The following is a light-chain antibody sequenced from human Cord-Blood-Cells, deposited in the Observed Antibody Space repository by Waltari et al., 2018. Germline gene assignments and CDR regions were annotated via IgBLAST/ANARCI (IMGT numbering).Light chain of an antibody. Sequence: QSALTQPASVSGSPGQSITIPCTGTSIDVGGYNYVSWYQQHPGKAPKLMIYNVSNRPSGGSNRFSGSKSGNTASLTISGLQAEDEADYYCSSYTSSSTRVFGGGTKLTVL. CDR3: SSYTSSSTRV. J-gene: IGLJ3*02. CDR1: SIDVGGYNY. V-gene: IGLV2-14*01. CDR2: NVS.